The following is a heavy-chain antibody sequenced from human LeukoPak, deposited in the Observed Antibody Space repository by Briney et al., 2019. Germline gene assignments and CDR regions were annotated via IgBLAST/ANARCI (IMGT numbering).Heavy chain of an antibody. V-gene: IGHV7-4-1*02. D-gene: IGHD3-16*01. CDR1: GYTFISYA. CDR3: ARVGAEWTSYYYYMDV. J-gene: IGHJ6*03. CDR2: INTNTANP. Sequence: ASVKVSCKASGYTFISYAMNWVRQAPGQGLEWMGWINTNTANPTYAQGFTGRFVFSLDTSVSTAYLQISSLKAEDTAVYYCARVGAEWTSYYYYMDVWGKGNTVTVSS.